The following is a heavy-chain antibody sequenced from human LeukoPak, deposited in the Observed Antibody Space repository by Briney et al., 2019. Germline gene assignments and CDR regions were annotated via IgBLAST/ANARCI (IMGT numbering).Heavy chain of an antibody. CDR1: GFTFSSYS. D-gene: IGHD2-2*01. CDR2: IKSKTDGGTT. Sequence: PGGSLRLSCAASGFTFSSYSMNWVRQAPGKGLEWVGRIKSKTDGGTTDYAAPVKSRFTITRDNSKNTLYLQMNSLRAEDTAVYYCAKVGSTSCCPFDYWGQGTLVTVSS. V-gene: IGHV3-15*01. CDR3: AKVGSTSCCPFDY. J-gene: IGHJ4*02.